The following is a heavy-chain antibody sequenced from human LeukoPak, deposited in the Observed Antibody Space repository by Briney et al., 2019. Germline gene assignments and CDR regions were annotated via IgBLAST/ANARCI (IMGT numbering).Heavy chain of an antibody. J-gene: IGHJ4*02. D-gene: IGHD3-9*01. CDR3: AREGNHYDILTGYYYAYYFDY. Sequence: PGGSLRLSCAASGFTFSSYAMHWVRQAPGKGLEWVAVISYDGSNKYYADSVKGRFIISRDNSKNTLYLQMNSLRAEDTAVYYCAREGNHYDILTGYYYAYYFDYWGQGTLVTVSS. V-gene: IGHV3-30-3*01. CDR1: GFTFSSYA. CDR2: ISYDGSNK.